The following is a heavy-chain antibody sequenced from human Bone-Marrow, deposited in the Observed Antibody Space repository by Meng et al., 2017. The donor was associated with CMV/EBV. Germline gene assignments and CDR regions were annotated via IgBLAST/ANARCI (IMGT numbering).Heavy chain of an antibody. CDR1: GGSISSSNW. CDR2: IYHNGGT. D-gene: IGHD2-21*02. Sequence: GSLRLSCAVSGGSISSSNWWSWVRQPPGKGLEWIGEIYHNGGTNYTPSLKSRVTISIDKSNNQFSLKLSSVSAADTAVYYCARGCGGDSCSPDYWGQGTLVTVSS. V-gene: IGHV4-4*02. J-gene: IGHJ4*02. CDR3: ARGCGGDSCSPDY.